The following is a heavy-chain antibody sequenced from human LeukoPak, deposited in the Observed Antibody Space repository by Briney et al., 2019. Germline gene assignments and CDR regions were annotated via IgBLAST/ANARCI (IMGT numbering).Heavy chain of an antibody. V-gene: IGHV4-34*01. Sequence: ASETLSLTCAVCGGSFSGYYWSWIRQPPGKGLEWIGEINHSGSTNYNPSLKSRVTISVDTSKNQFSLKLSSVTAADAAVYYCARGPLKYYYDSSGYWDGYYFDYWGQGTLVTVSS. CDR2: INHSGST. CDR1: GGSFSGYY. J-gene: IGHJ4*02. D-gene: IGHD3-22*01. CDR3: ARGPLKYYYDSSGYWDGYYFDY.